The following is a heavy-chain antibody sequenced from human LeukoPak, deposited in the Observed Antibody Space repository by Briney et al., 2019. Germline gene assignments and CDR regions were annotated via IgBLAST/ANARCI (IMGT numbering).Heavy chain of an antibody. Sequence: ASVKVSCKASGYTFTSYAMHWVRQAPGQRLEWMGWINAGNGNTKYSQKFQGRVTITRDTSASTAYMELSSLRSEDTAVYYCARDLMRGGWYGASNYCGQGTLVTVSS. D-gene: IGHD6-19*01. CDR3: ARDLMRGGWYGASNY. V-gene: IGHV1-3*01. CDR2: INAGNGNT. J-gene: IGHJ4*02. CDR1: GYTFTSYA.